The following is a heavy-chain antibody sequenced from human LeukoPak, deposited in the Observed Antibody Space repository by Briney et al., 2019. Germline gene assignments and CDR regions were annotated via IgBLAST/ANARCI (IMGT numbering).Heavy chain of an antibody. V-gene: IGHV4-4*07. D-gene: IGHD5-12*01. CDR2: IYTSGST. CDR3: ARQGGYSGYPSGWFDP. J-gene: IGHJ5*02. Sequence: TSETLSLTCTVSGGSISSYYWSWIRQPAGKGLEWIGRIYTSGSTNYNPSLKSRVTMSVDTSKNQFSLKLSSVSAADTAVYYCARQGGYSGYPSGWFDPWGQGTLVTVSS. CDR1: GGSISSYY.